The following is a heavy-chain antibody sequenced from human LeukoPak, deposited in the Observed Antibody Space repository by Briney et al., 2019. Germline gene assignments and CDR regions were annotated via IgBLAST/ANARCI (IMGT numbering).Heavy chain of an antibody. CDR3: ATTTTGWFAP. J-gene: IGHJ5*02. V-gene: IGHV1-18*01. CDR1: GYTFTSNG. Sequence: ASVKVSCKASGYTFTSNGFTWVRQAPGQGREWMGWISAYSANTNYAQKFQGRVTMTTDTSTSTAYMELRSLRSDDTAVYYCATTTTGWFAPWGQGTLVTVSS. D-gene: IGHD1-1*01. CDR2: ISAYSANT.